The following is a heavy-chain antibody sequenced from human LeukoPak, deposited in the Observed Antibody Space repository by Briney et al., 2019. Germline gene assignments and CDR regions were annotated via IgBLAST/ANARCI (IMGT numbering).Heavy chain of an antibody. V-gene: IGHV4-59*01. J-gene: IGHJ4*02. CDR1: GGSIRSYY. CDR2: IYYSGST. D-gene: IGHD5-12*01. Sequence: SETLSLTCTVSGGSIRSYYWSWIRQPPGKGLEWIGYIYYSGSTNYNPSLKSRVTISVDTSKNQFSLKLSSVTAADTAVYFCARSGYSGYDWEDYWGQGTLVTVSS. CDR3: ARSGYSGYDWEDY.